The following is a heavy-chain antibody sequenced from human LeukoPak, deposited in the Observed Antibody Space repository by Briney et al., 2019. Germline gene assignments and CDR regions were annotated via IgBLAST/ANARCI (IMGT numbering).Heavy chain of an antibody. D-gene: IGHD3-10*01. CDR2: IIPIFGTA. V-gene: IGHV1-69*01. CDR3: ARDEGDYYGSGSYYY. CDR1: GGTFSSYA. Sequence: GASVKVSCKASGGTFSSYAISWVRQAPGQGLEWMGGIIPIFGTANYAQKFQGRVTITADESTSTAYMELSSLRSEDTAVYYCARDEGDYYGSGSYYYWGQGTLVTVSS. J-gene: IGHJ4*02.